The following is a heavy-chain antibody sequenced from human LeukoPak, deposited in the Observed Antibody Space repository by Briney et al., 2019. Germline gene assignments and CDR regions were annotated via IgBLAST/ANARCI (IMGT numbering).Heavy chain of an antibody. J-gene: IGHJ3*02. CDR3: ARVEGI. CDR1: GGSISSSSYY. V-gene: IGHV4-39*07. Sequence: SETLSLTCTVSGGSISSSSYYWAWIRQPPGKGLEWIGSSYYSGNTYYKSSLKSRVTIAVDTSKNQFSLKLNSVTAADTAVYYCARVEGIWGQGTMVIVSS. CDR2: SYYSGNT.